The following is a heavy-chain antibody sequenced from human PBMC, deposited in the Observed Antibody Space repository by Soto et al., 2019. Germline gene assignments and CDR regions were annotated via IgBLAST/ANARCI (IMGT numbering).Heavy chain of an antibody. CDR1: GGSISSYY. V-gene: IGHV4-59*08. CDR3: ARHNGWLDFDY. J-gene: IGHJ4*02. Sequence: QVQLQESGPGLVKPSETLSLTCTVSGGSISSYYWSWIRQPPGKGLEWIGYIYYSGSTNYNPSLKRRVTISTHTSKTQFSLKLSSGTAADTAVYYCARHNGWLDFDYWGQGTLVTVSS. CDR2: IYYSGST. D-gene: IGHD6-19*01.